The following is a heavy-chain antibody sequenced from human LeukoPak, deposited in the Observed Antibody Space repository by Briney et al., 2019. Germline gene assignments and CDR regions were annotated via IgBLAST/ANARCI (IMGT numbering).Heavy chain of an antibody. D-gene: IGHD2-2*02. CDR1: GYTFTSYY. CDR2: INPSGGST. Sequence: ASVKVSCKASGYTFTSYYMHWVRQAPGQGLEWMGIINPSGGSTSYAQKFQGRVTMTRDTSTSTVYMELSSLRSEDTAVYYCARGYCSSTSCYTLRYNWFGPWGQGTLVTVSS. CDR3: ARGYCSSTSCYTLRYNWFGP. J-gene: IGHJ5*02. V-gene: IGHV1-46*01.